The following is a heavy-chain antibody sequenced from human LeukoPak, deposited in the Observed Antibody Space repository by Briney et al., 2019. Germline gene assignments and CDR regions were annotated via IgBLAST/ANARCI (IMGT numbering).Heavy chain of an antibody. D-gene: IGHD2/OR15-2a*01. J-gene: IGHJ4*02. V-gene: IGHV3-30*04. CDR1: GFTLSSYT. Sequence: GGSLRLSCAASGFTLSSYTMHWVRQAPGKGLDWVSLIMYDGSNKYYADSVKGRFTISRDNAKNTLYLQMNSLRAEDTAVYYCARDWFHAIDYWGQGTLVTVSS. CDR2: IMYDGSNK. CDR3: ARDWFHAIDY.